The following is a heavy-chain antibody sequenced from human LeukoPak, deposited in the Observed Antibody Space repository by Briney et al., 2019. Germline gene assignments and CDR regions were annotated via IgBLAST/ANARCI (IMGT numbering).Heavy chain of an antibody. CDR1: GGSISSSSYY. CDR2: IYYSGST. D-gene: IGHD2-2*01. CDR3: ARQASYCSSTSCYSGRNYYYYYYMDV. V-gene: IGHV4-39*01. J-gene: IGHJ6*03. Sequence: SETLSLTCTVSGGSISSSSYYWGWIRQPPGKGLEWIGSIYYSGSTYYNPSLESRVTISVDTTKNQFSLKLSSVTAADTAVYYCARQASYCSSTSCYSGRNYYYYYYMDVWGKGTTVTVSS.